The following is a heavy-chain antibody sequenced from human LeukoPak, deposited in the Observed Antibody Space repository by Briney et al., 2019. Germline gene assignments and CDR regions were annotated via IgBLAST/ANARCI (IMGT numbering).Heavy chain of an antibody. CDR1: GYTFTGYY. CDR2: INPNSGGT. CDR3: ARAIDAYNYDYVWGGYYFDY. Sequence: ASVKVSCKASGYTFTGYYMHWVRQAPGRGLEWMGRINPNSGGTNYAQKFQGRVTMTRDTPISTAYMELSRLRSDDTAVYYCARAIDAYNYDYVWGGYYFDYWGQGTLVTVSS. D-gene: IGHD3-16*01. V-gene: IGHV1-2*06. J-gene: IGHJ4*02.